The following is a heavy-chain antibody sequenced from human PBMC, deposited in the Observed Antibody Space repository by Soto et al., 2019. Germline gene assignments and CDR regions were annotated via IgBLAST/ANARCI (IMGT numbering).Heavy chain of an antibody. J-gene: IGHJ5*02. CDR2: ISSSGSTI. CDR1: GFTFSDYY. D-gene: IGHD2-2*01. Sequence: GGSLRLSCAASGFTFSDYYMSWIRQAPGKGLEWVSYISSSGSTIYYADSVKGRFTISRDNAKNSLYLQMNSLRAEDTAVYYCARDLGYCSSTRCVVWFDPWGQGTLVTVSS. CDR3: ARDLGYCSSTRCVVWFDP. V-gene: IGHV3-11*01.